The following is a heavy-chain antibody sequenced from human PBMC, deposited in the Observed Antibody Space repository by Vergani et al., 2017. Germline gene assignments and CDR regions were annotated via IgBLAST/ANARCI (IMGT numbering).Heavy chain of an antibody. V-gene: IGHV3-74*01. CDR1: GFSFSGYW. Sequence: EVQLVESGGGLIHPGGSLRLSCEGFGFSFSGYWMHWVRHSPAKGLVWVSRIKSDGSITTYADSVKGRFTISRDNAKNTLYLEMNSLRGDDTAIYYCVISRCSGPCFMSNWFDSWGQGTLVTVSS. CDR2: IKSDGSIT. CDR3: VISRCSGPCFMSNWFDS. J-gene: IGHJ5*01. D-gene: IGHD5-12*01.